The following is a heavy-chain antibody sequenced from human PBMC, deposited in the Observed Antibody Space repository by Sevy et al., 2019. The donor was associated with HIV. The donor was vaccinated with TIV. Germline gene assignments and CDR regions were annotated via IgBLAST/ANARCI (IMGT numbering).Heavy chain of an antibody. Sequence: GGSLRLSCAASGFTFTTYWMTWVRQAPGKGLEWVANIKQDGSEKYYVGSVKGRFTISRDNAKNSVYLQMNSLRVEDTAVYYCERGLYNALDWGQGTLVTVSS. CDR1: GFTFTTYW. D-gene: IGHD3-16*01. V-gene: IGHV3-7*01. CDR2: IKQDGSEK. J-gene: IGHJ4*02. CDR3: ERGLYNALD.